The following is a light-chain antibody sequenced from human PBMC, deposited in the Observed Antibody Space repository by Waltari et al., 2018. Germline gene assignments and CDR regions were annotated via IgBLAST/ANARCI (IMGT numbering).Light chain of an antibody. Sequence: ATLSLSPGERATLSCRASQSVNYFLAWFQQKPGQAPRLLIYDASNWATGIPARFSGSGSGTDFTLTISSLEPEDFAVYYCQQRTNWPLTFGGGTKVEIK. CDR2: DAS. CDR3: QQRTNWPLT. V-gene: IGKV3-11*01. CDR1: QSVNYF. J-gene: IGKJ4*01.